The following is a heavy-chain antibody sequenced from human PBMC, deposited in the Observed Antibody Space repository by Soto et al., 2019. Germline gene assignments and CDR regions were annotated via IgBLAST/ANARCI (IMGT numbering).Heavy chain of an antibody. J-gene: IGHJ6*02. CDR2: INTYNGNT. V-gene: IGHV1-18*01. D-gene: IGHD3-16*01. CDR3: AMVDVYVTPSPQDV. Sequence: QVQLVQSGAEVKNPGASVKVSCKASGYTFTRYGIGWARQAPGQGLEWMGWINTYNGNTNYAQNVQGRVTLTTDTSTSTAYMEMRRLRSNDAAIDYCAMVDVYVTPSPQDVWGQGTTVIVSS. CDR1: GYTFTRYG.